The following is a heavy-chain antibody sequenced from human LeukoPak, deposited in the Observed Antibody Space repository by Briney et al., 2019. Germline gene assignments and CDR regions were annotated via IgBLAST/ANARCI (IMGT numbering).Heavy chain of an antibody. CDR3: ATRPGGQLLVPLLDY. CDR1: GFTFSRYA. J-gene: IGHJ4*02. D-gene: IGHD6-13*01. CDR2: ISYDGSTK. V-gene: IGHV3-30-3*01. Sequence: PGGSLRLSCTASGFTFSRYAMHWVRQAPGKGLEWLAVISYDGSTKYYADSVKGRFTISRDNSNNTLYLRMNSLRVEDTAVYYCATRPGGQLLVPLLDYWGQGTLVTVSS.